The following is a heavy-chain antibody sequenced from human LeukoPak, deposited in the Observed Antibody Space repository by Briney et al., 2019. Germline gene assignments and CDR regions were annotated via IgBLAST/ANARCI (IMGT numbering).Heavy chain of an antibody. CDR3: ARDFRKALVSMVRGTRRFDY. V-gene: IGHV4-38-2*02. Sequence: PSETLSLTCTVSGYSISSGYYWGWIRQPPGKGLEWIGSIYHSGSTYYNPSLKSRVTISVDTSKNQFSLKLSSVTAADTAVYYCARDFRKALVSMVRGTRRFDYWGQGTLATVSS. CDR1: GYSISSGYY. CDR2: IYHSGST. D-gene: IGHD3-10*01. J-gene: IGHJ4*02.